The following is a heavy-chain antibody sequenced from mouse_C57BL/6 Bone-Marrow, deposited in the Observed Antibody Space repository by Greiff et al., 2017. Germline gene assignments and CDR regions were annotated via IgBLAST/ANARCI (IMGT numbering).Heavy chain of an antibody. Sequence: VQLQESGPELVKPGASVMLSCKASGYTFTSYDINWVKQRPGQGLAWIGWIYPRDGSTKYNEKFKGKATLTVDTSSSTAYMELHSLTSEASAVYFCARLEFDGSSGDWYFDVWGTGTTVTVSS. CDR2: IYPRDGST. CDR1: GYTFTSYD. D-gene: IGHD1-1*01. V-gene: IGHV1-85*01. CDR3: ARLEFDGSSGDWYFDV. J-gene: IGHJ1*03.